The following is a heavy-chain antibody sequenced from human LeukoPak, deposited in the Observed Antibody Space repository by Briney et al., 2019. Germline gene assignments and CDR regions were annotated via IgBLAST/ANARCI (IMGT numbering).Heavy chain of an antibody. Sequence: SETLSLTCAVSGYSISSGYYWGWIRQPPGKRLEWSGSIYHSGSTYYNPSLKSRVTISVDTSKNQFSLKLSSVTAADTAVYYSARNRGYYDSSGYYAVAYWGQRTLVTVSS. V-gene: IGHV4-38-2*01. CDR3: ARNRGYYDSSGYYAVAY. CDR1: GYSISSGYY. CDR2: IYHSGST. D-gene: IGHD3-22*01. J-gene: IGHJ4*02.